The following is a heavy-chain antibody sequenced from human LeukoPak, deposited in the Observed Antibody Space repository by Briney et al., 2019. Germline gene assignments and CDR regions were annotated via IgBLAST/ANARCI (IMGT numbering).Heavy chain of an antibody. D-gene: IGHD3-10*01. V-gene: IGHV3-48*04. J-gene: IGHJ4*02. CDR2: ISSSSSTI. CDR1: GFTFSSYS. Sequence: GGSLRLSCAASGFTFSSYSMNWVRQAPGKGLEWVSYISSSSSTIYYADSVKGRFTISRDNAKNSLYLQMNSLRAEDTAVYYCARPGGADYWGQGTLVTVSS. CDR3: ARPGGADY.